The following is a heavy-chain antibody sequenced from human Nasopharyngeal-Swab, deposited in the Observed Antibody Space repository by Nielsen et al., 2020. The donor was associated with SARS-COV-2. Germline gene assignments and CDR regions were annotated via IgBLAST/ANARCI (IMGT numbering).Heavy chain of an antibody. CDR2: INHSGST. CDR3: ARGIVGATGTPFFDY. J-gene: IGHJ4*02. D-gene: IGHD1-26*01. V-gene: IGHV4-34*01. CDR1: GGSFGGYY. Sequence: SETLSLTCAVYGGSFGGYYWSWIRQPPGKGLEWIGEINHSGSTNYNPSLKSRVTISVDTSKNQFSLKLSSVTAADTAVYYCARGIVGATGTPFFDYWGQGTLVTVSS.